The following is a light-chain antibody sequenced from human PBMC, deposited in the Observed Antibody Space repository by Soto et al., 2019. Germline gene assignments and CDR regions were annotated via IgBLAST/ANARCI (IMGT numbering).Light chain of an antibody. CDR3: SSYISSSTFVV. J-gene: IGLJ2*01. CDR2: EVS. Sequence: QSALTQPRSVSGSPGQSVTISCTGTSSNVGSYNYVSWHQQHPGKAPKVIITEVSNRPSGVSNRFSGSKSGNTASLTISGLQAEDEADYYCSSYISSSTFVVFGGGTKVTVL. CDR1: SSNVGSYNY. V-gene: IGLV2-14*01.